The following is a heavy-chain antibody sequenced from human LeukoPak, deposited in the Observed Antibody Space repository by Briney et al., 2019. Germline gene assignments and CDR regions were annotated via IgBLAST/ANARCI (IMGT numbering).Heavy chain of an antibody. Sequence: VASVKVSCKASGYTFTGYYMHWVRQAPGQGLEWMGWINPNSGGTNYAQKFQGRVTMTRDTSISTAYMELSRLRSDDTAVYYCARASPYYYDSSGYTDWGQGTLVTVSS. V-gene: IGHV1-2*02. D-gene: IGHD3-22*01. CDR2: INPNSGGT. CDR1: GYTFTGYY. J-gene: IGHJ4*02. CDR3: ARASPYYYDSSGYTD.